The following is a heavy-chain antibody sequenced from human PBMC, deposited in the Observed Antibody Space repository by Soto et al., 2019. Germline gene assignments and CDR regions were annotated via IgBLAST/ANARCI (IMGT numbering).Heavy chain of an antibody. Sequence: SVKVSCKASGGTFSSYAISWVRQAPGQGLEWMGGIIPVFGTANYAQKFQGRVTITADESTSTAYMELSSLRSEDTAVYYCARRGYCSGGSCFGYDWFDPWGQGTLVTVSS. CDR2: IIPVFGTA. J-gene: IGHJ5*02. CDR1: GGTFSSYA. CDR3: ARRGYCSGGSCFGYDWFDP. D-gene: IGHD2-15*01. V-gene: IGHV1-69*13.